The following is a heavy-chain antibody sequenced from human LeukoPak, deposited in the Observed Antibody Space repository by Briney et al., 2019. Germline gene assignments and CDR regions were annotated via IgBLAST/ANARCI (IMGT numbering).Heavy chain of an antibody. Sequence: PGGSLRLSCAASGFTVDRKRMTWVRQAPGKGLQWISFIYTGGNTYYSDSVKGRFTVSRDTSKNTLYLQMDSLRDEDTGVYRCAARDGGDYPYFDYWGPGTLVTVSS. CDR2: IYTGGNT. J-gene: IGHJ4*02. V-gene: IGHV3-66*01. CDR3: AARDGGDYPYFDY. CDR1: GFTVDRKR. D-gene: IGHD4-17*01.